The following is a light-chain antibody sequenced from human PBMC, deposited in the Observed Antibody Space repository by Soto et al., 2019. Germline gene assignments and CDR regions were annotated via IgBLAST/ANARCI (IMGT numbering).Light chain of an antibody. J-gene: IGKJ1*01. Sequence: DMVLNQSPCPLSFSPGEGATLSCRASQSFXSANSAWYQQNPGQAPRLPXYGASSRATGSPDRLSGSGSGTVFPLTINILEPEDFAVYYCHQYGNSPQTFGQGTKVDIK. V-gene: IGKV3-20*01. CDR1: QSFXSAN. CDR2: GAS. CDR3: HQYGNSPQT.